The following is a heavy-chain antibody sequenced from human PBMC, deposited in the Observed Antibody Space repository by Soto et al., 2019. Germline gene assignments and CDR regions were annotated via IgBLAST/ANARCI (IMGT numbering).Heavy chain of an antibody. CDR2: IYYSGST. J-gene: IGHJ5*02. D-gene: IGHD2-8*01. CDR3: ARYPKMGSWFDP. Sequence: SETLSLTCTVSGGSISSYYWSWIRQPPGKGLEWIGYIYYSGSTNYNPSLKSRVTISVDTSKNQFSLKLSSVTAADTAVYYCARYPKMGSWFDPWGQGTLVTVSS. CDR1: GGSISSYY. V-gene: IGHV4-59*08.